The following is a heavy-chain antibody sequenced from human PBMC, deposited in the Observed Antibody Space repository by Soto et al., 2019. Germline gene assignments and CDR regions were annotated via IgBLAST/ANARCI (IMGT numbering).Heavy chain of an antibody. J-gene: IGHJ4*02. D-gene: IGHD2-8*02. V-gene: IGHV4-34*01. CDR3: TRDKITGLFDY. CDR2: INHSGST. CDR1: GGSFSGYY. Sequence: QVQLQQWGAGLLKPSETLSLTCAVYGGSFSGYYWTWIRQPPGTGLEWIGEINHSGSTNYNPSLKSRVTISVDTSKNQFSQKLNYVTAADTAVYYCTRDKITGLFDYWGQGTLVTVSS.